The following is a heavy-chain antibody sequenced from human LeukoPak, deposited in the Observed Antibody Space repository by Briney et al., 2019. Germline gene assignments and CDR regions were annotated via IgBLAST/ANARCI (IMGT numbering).Heavy chain of an antibody. CDR3: ARARWGSGYYYYYMDV. CDR1: GFTVSGNY. J-gene: IGHJ6*03. V-gene: IGHV3-53*01. CDR2: IYSGGST. D-gene: IGHD7-27*01. Sequence: GGSLRLSCAASGFTVSGNYMSWVRQAPGKGLEWVSVIYSGGSTYYADSVKGRFTISRDNSKNTLYLQMNSLRAEDTAVYYCARARWGSGYYYYYMDVWGKGTTVIVSS.